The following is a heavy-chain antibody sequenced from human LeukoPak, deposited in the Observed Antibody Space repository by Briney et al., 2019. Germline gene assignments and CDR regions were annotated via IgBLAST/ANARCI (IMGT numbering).Heavy chain of an antibody. J-gene: IGHJ4*02. CDR2: INPNSGGT. CDR3: ARSLLWFGEGYYFDY. Sequence: GASVKVSCKASGYTFTGYYMHWVRQAPGQGLEWMGWINPNSGGTNYAQKLQGRVTMTTDTSTSTAYMELRSLRSDDTAVYYCARSLLWFGEGYYFDYWGQGTLVTVSS. CDR1: GYTFTGYY. V-gene: IGHV1-2*02. D-gene: IGHD3-10*01.